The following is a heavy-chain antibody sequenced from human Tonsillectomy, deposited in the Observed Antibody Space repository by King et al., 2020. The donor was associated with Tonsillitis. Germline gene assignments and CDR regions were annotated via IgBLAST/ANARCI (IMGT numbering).Heavy chain of an antibody. CDR1: GYSFTSYW. Sequence: QLVQSGAEVKKPGETLKISCKGSGYSFTSYWIGWVRQMPGKGLEWMGIIYPGDSDPRYSPSFHGNVTISADKSISTAYLQWSSRKASDTATYYCARLLLVWELLPGWFDPWGRGTLVTVSS. J-gene: IGHJ5*02. D-gene: IGHD1-26*01. V-gene: IGHV5-51*01. CDR2: IYPGDSDP. CDR3: ARLLLVWELLPGWFDP.